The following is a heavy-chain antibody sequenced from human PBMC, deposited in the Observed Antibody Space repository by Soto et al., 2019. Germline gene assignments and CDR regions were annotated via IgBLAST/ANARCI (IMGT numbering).Heavy chain of an antibody. CDR2: VSGSGGGT. J-gene: IGHJ4*02. CDR3: ARIGPDCGGDCYPDFDF. Sequence: EVQLLESGGGLVQPGGSLTLSCAASGFTFNTYGMTWVRQAPGKGLEWVSTVSGSGGGTSYADSVKGRFTISRVNSKNTMYLQMTNLRAEDTAVYFCARIGPDCGGDCYPDFDFWGLGTPVTVSS. V-gene: IGHV3-23*01. CDR1: GFTFNTYG. D-gene: IGHD2-21*02.